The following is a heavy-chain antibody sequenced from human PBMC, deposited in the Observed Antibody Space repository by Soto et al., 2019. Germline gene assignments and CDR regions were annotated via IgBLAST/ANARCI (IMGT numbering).Heavy chain of an antibody. V-gene: IGHV1-8*01. CDR1: GYTFTSYD. CDR2: MNPNSGNT. J-gene: IGHJ4*02. D-gene: IGHD6-13*01. Sequence: ASVKVSCKASGYTFTSYDINWVRQATGQGLEWMGWMNPNSGNTGYAQKFQGRVTMTRHTSISTAYMELSSLRSEDTAVYYCARVLIAAAGLYYFDYWGQGTLVTVSS. CDR3: ARVLIAAAGLYYFDY.